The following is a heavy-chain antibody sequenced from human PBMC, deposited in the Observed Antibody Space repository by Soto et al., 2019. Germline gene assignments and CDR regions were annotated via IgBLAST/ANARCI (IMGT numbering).Heavy chain of an antibody. V-gene: IGHV4-39*01. D-gene: IGHD6-6*01. CDR3: ARLTAYRRFSSSSGPFDY. J-gene: IGHJ4*02. CDR2: IYYSGST. CDR1: GGSISSSSYY. Sequence: PSETLSLTCTVSGGSISSSSYYWGWIRQPPGKGLEWIGSIYYSGSTYYNPSLESRVTISVDTSKNQFSLKLSSVTAADTAVYYCARLTAYRRFSSSSGPFDYWGQGTLVTVSS.